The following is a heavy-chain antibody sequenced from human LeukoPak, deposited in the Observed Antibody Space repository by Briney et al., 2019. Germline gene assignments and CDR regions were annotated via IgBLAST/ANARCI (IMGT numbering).Heavy chain of an antibody. D-gene: IGHD6-13*01. CDR1: GFTFSTYW. J-gene: IGHJ4*02. CDR3: AKDHLWQQLVEDDY. CDR2: ISSDGSST. V-gene: IGHV3-74*01. Sequence: GGSLRLSCAASGFTFSTYWMHWVRQAPGKGLVWLSRISSDGSSTNYADSVKGRFTISRDNAKNTLYLQMNSLRAEDTAVYYCAKDHLWQQLVEDDYWGQGTLVTVSS.